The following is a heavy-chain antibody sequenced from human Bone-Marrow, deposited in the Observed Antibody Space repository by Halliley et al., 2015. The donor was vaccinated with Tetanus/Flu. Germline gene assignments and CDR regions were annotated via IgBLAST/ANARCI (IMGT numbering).Heavy chain of an antibody. Sequence: QLVQSGAEVKKPGESLKISCKGSGYSFTRYWIGWVRQMPGKGLEWMGIIYPGDYDGRYRPSFQGQVTISADRSISTAFLQWSSLRASNTAIYYCAKLSGEGNLIDYRGQGTLVTVSS. CDR2: IYPGDYDG. CDR3: AKLSGEGNLIDY. CDR1: GYSFTRYW. V-gene: IGHV5-51*01. J-gene: IGHJ4*02. D-gene: IGHD6-25*01.